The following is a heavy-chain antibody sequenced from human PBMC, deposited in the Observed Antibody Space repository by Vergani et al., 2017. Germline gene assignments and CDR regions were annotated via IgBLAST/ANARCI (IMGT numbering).Heavy chain of an antibody. J-gene: IGHJ5*01. CDR2: IWYDGSNK. D-gene: IGHD1-1*01. Sequence: QVQLVESEGGVVQPGRSLTLSCVASGFTFSSHGMHWVRQAPGKGLEWVAVIWYDGSNKYYGDSVKGRFTISRDNSKNTLYLQMNSLRDEDTAVYYCARWGNEKGLDSWGQGTLVTVSS. CDR1: GFTFSSHG. CDR3: ARWGNEKGLDS. V-gene: IGHV3-33*01.